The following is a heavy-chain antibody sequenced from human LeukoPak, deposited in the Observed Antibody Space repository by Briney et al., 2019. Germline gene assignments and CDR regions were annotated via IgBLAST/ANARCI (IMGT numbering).Heavy chain of an antibody. CDR2: MFYNGSP. V-gene: IGHV4-39*01. CDR3: ARRRGYSGSYYYIDY. J-gene: IGHJ4*02. Sequence: SETLSLTCTVSGGSISGNTYYWGWIRQPPGKGLEWIGSMFYNGSPYYNPSLKSRVTISVDTSNNQFSLRVSSVTAADTAVYYCARRRGYSGSYYYIDYWGQGTLVTVSS. D-gene: IGHD1-26*01. CDR1: GGSISGNTYY.